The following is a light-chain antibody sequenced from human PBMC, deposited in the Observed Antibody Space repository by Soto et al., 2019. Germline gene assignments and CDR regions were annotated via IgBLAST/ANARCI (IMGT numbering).Light chain of an antibody. CDR1: SSNIGSNY. CDR3: AAWDDSLSGTGV. J-gene: IGLJ2*01. CDR2: RNN. V-gene: IGLV1-47*01. Sequence: QSVLTQPPSASGTPGQRVTISCSGSSSNIGSNYVYWYQQLPGTAPKLLIYRNNQRPSGVPDRFSGSKSVTSASLAISGLRSEDEADYYCAAWDDSLSGTGVFGGGTKHTLL.